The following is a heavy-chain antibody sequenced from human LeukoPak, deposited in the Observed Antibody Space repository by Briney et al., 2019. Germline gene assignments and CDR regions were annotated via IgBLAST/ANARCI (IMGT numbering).Heavy chain of an antibody. V-gene: IGHV1-8*01. CDR1: GYTFTSYD. J-gene: IGHJ3*02. CDR3: ARAVVVVAATSDAFDI. D-gene: IGHD2-15*01. CDR2: MNPNSGNT. Sequence: ASVKVSCKASGYTFTSYDINWVRQATGQGLEWMGWMNPNSGNTGYAQKFQGRVTMTRNTSISTAYMELSSLRSEDTAVYYCARAVVVVAATSDAFDIWGQGTTVTVSS.